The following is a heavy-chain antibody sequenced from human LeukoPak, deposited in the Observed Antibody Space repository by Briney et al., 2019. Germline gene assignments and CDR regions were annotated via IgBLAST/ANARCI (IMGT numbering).Heavy chain of an antibody. V-gene: IGHV3-15*01. J-gene: IGHJ4*02. D-gene: IGHD4-23*01. CDR3: TSLVGSPTY. CDR2: IKSKRDGETT. CDR1: GFTFSSYA. Sequence: GGSLRLSCAASGFTFSSYAMHWVRQAPGKGLEWVGRIKSKRDGETTDYAALVKSRFSISRDDSKNTVYLQMNSLRTEDTAVYYCTSLVGSPTYWGQGTLVAVSS.